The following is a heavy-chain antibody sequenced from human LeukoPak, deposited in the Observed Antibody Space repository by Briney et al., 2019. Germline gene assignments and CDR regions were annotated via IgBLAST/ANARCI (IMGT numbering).Heavy chain of an antibody. J-gene: IGHJ3*02. CDR3: ARVMLYSSSWYSSLGLNDAFDI. Sequence: HPGGSLRLSCAASGFTFSSYSMNWVRQAPGKGLEWVSYISSSSSTIYYADPVKGRFTISRDNAKNSLYLQMNSLRAEDTAVYYCARVMLYSSSWYSSLGLNDAFDIWGQGTMVTVSS. V-gene: IGHV3-48*01. CDR2: ISSSSSTI. CDR1: GFTFSSYS. D-gene: IGHD6-13*01.